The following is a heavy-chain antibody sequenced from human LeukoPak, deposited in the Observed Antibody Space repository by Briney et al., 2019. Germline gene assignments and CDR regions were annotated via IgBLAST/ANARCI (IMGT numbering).Heavy chain of an antibody. J-gene: IGHJ6*02. D-gene: IGHD3-10*01. Sequence: GRSLRLSCAASGFTFSSYGMHWVRQAPGKGLEWVAVISYDGSNKYYADSVKGRFTISRDNSKNTLYLQMNSLRAEDTAVYYCAKSRKVRGAYYYYYYGMDVWGQGTTVTVSS. CDR1: GFTFSSYG. CDR2: ISYDGSNK. CDR3: AKSRKVRGAYYYYYYGMDV. V-gene: IGHV3-30*18.